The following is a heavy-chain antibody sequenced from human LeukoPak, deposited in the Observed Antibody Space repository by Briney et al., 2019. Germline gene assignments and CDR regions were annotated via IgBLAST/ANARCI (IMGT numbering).Heavy chain of an antibody. CDR1: GGSISSDGYY. D-gene: IGHD6-13*01. CDR2: IYYTGST. Sequence: SETLSLTCTVSGGSISSDGYYWSWIRQHPGKGLEWIGSIYYTGSTYYNPSLKSRATISVDTSKNHFSLKLTSVTAADTAVYYCARGTGGAAAADFDPWGQGTLVTVSS. V-gene: IGHV4-31*03. CDR3: ARGTGGAAAADFDP. J-gene: IGHJ5*02.